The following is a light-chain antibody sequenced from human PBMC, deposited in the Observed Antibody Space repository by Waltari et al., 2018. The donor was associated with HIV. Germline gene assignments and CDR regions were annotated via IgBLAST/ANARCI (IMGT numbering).Light chain of an antibody. J-gene: IGLJ1*01. V-gene: IGLV1-44*01. CDR1: SSTVGSNT. CDR2: SSN. Sequence: QSVLTQPPSASGTPGQRVTISCSGSSSTVGSNTVHWYRQLPGTAPKLLIYSSNERPSGAPDRFAGSTACTSAYLVISGLQSEDEADYYCAAWDDSRKGGAFGTGTKVTVL. CDR3: AAWDDSRKGGA.